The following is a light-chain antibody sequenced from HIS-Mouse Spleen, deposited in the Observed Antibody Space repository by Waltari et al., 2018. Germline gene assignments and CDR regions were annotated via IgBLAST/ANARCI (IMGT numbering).Light chain of an antibody. CDR3: CSYAGSYTLV. Sequence: SVSGSPGQSVTISCTGTSRDVGGYNYVSWYQQHPGKAPKLMIYDVSKRPSGVPDRFSGSKSGNTASLTISGLQAEDEADYYCCSYAGSYTLVFGGGTKLTVL. CDR2: DVS. J-gene: IGLJ2*01. CDR1: SRDVGGYNY. V-gene: IGLV2-11*01.